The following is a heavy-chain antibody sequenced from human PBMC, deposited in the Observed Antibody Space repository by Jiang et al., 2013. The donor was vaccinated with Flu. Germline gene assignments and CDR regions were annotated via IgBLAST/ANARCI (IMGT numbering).Heavy chain of an antibody. CDR1: GFSLSTSGVG. V-gene: IGHV2-5*02. CDR2: IYWDDDK. J-gene: IGHJ3*02. D-gene: IGHD3-22*01. CDR3: AHTTKYYYGSGGYYGLDSFDI. Sequence: KPTQTLTLTCTFSGFSLSTSGVGVGWIRQPPGKALEWLALIYWDDDKRYSPSLKSRLTITKDSSKNQVVLTMTNMDPVDTATYCCAHTTKYYYGSGGYYGLDSFDIWGQGTMVTVSS.